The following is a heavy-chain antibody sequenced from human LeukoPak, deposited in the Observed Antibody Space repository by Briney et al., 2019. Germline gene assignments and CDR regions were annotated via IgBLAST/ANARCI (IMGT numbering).Heavy chain of an antibody. CDR1: GGSISGSSYY. Sequence: SETLSLTCTVSGGSISGSSYYWSWIRQPPGKGLEWIGEINHSGSTNYNPSLKSRVTISVDTSKNQFSLKLSSVTAADTAVYYCARAGSSGWSPSYYYYYGMDVWGQGTTVTVSS. J-gene: IGHJ6*02. D-gene: IGHD6-19*01. CDR2: INHSGST. CDR3: ARAGSSGWSPSYYYYYGMDV. V-gene: IGHV4-39*07.